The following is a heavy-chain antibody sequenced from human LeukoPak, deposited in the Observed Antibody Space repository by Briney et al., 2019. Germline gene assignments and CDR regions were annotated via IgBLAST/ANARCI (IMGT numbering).Heavy chain of an antibody. CDR1: GFTFSSYG. V-gene: IGHV3-30*18. CDR3: AKDLRRVGDNDILTGYYRFG. J-gene: IGHJ4*02. D-gene: IGHD3-9*01. Sequence: GGSLRLSCAASGFTFSSYGMHWVRQAPGKGLEWVAVISYDGSNKYYADSVKGRFTISRDNSKNTLYLQMNSLRAEDTAVYYCAKDLRRVGDNDILTGYYRFGWGQGTLVTVSS. CDR2: ISYDGSNK.